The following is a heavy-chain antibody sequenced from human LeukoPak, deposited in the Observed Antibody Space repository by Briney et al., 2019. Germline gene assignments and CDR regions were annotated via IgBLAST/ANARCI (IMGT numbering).Heavy chain of an antibody. CDR1: GGSMTSNTYY. CDR3: ARAGYATHFGTDYYYYMDV. D-gene: IGHD3-10*01. V-gene: IGHV4-39*07. CDR2: IYYSGST. Sequence: SETLSLTCTVSGGSMTSNTYYWGWIRQPPGKGLEWIGSIYYSGSTYYNPSLKSRVTISVDTSKNQFSLKLSSVTAADTAVYYCARAGYATHFGTDYYYYMDVWGKGTTVTVSS. J-gene: IGHJ6*03.